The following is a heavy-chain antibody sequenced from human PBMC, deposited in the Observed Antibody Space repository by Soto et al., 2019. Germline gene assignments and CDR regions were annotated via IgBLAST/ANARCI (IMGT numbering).Heavy chain of an antibody. CDR3: ARQPTTGDTDLWFDP. CDR1: GGSISTSRSY. V-gene: IGHV4-39*01. Sequence: PSETLSLTCSVSGGSISTSRSYWAWIRQHPGKGLERLANIFYIGSTFYNPSLASPDSVSVDTSKNEFSLQLRSVTAADTAVYYCARQPTTGDTDLWFDPWGQGIRVTVSS. D-gene: IGHD2-21*01. CDR2: IFYIGST. J-gene: IGHJ5*02.